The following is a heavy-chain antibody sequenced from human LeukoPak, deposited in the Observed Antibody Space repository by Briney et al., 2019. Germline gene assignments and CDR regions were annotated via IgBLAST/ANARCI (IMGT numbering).Heavy chain of an antibody. J-gene: IGHJ4*02. D-gene: IGHD3-3*01. Sequence: GGSLRLSCAASGFIFSSYVMYWVRQAPGKGLEWVAVMSYDGSKKYYADSVKGRFTISRDNSKNTLYLQMNSLRAEDTAVYYCAKEVYDIWSGYYSPNFDYWGQGTLVTVSS. CDR2: MSYDGSKK. V-gene: IGHV3-30*18. CDR1: GFIFSSYV. CDR3: AKEVYDIWSGYYSPNFDY.